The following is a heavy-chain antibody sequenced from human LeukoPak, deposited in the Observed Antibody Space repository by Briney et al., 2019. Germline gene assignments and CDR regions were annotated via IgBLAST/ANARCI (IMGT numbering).Heavy chain of an antibody. J-gene: IGHJ1*01. CDR3: AKDGGGYSYGYPEYFQH. CDR2: ISGSGGST. CDR1: GFTFSSYG. V-gene: IGHV3-23*01. D-gene: IGHD5-18*01. Sequence: PGGTLRLSCAASGFTFSSYGMSWVRQAPGKGLEWVSAISGSGGSTYYADSVKGRFTISRDNSKNTLYLQMSSLRAEDTAVYYCAKDGGGYSYGYPEYFQHWGQGTLVTVSS.